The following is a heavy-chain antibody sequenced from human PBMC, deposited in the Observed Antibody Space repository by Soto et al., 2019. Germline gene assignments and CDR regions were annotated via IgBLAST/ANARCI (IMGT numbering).Heavy chain of an antibody. Sequence: SETLSLTCAVSGYSISSGYYWGWIRQPPGKGLEWIGSIYHSGSNYYNPSLKSRVTISVDTSKNQFSLKLSSVTAADTAVYYCARDSITMIMYYYGMDVWGQGPTMTVYS. V-gene: IGHV4-38-2*02. J-gene: IGHJ6*02. CDR2: IYHSGSN. CDR3: ARDSITMIMYYYGMDV. D-gene: IGHD3-22*01. CDR1: GYSISSGYY.